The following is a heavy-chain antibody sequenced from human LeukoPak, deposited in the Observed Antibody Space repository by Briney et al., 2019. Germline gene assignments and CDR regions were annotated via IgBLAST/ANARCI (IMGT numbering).Heavy chain of an antibody. J-gene: IGHJ4*02. Sequence: GGSVRLSCAASGFTFSSYAMHWVRQAPGKGLEWVAVISYDGSNKYYADSVKGRFTISRDNSKNTLYLQMNSLRAEDTAVYYCARVGSYSFDYWGQGTLVTVSS. CDR1: GFTFSSYA. D-gene: IGHD1-26*01. CDR3: ARVGSYSFDY. CDR2: ISYDGSNK. V-gene: IGHV3-30-3*01.